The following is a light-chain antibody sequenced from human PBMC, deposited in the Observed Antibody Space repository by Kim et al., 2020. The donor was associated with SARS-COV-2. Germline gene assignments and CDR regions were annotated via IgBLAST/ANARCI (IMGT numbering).Light chain of an antibody. CDR2: GAS. CDR1: QSVSTNY. J-gene: IGKJ1*01. V-gene: IGKV3-20*01. CDR3: QQYGSSPRT. Sequence: EIVLTQSPGTLSLSPGERATLSCRASQSVSTNYLAWYQQKPGQAPRLLIYGASTMATGIPDRFSGSGSGTDFTLTINRLEPEDFAVYYCQQYGSSPRTFGQGTKVDIK.